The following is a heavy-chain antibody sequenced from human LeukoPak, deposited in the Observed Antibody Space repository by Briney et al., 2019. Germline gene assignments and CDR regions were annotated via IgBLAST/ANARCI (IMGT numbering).Heavy chain of an antibody. J-gene: IGHJ6*03. Sequence: ASVKVSCKASGYTFTGYYMHWVRQAPGQGLEWMGWINPNSGGANYAQKFQGRVTMTRDTSISTAYMELSRLRSDDTAVYYCARSSSGWYYYMDVWGKGTTVTVSS. D-gene: IGHD6-19*01. CDR2: INPNSGGA. V-gene: IGHV1-2*02. CDR1: GYTFTGYY. CDR3: ARSSSGWYYYMDV.